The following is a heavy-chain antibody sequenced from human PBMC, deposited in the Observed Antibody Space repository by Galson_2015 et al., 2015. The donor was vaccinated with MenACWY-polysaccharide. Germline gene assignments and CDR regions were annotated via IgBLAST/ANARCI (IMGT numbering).Heavy chain of an antibody. CDR1: GFTFRDFY. Sequence: SCAVSGFTFRDFYMSWVRQAPGRGLEWVSYITSSGETIYYADSVRGRFTISRDNAKNSVYLQMNTLRVEDTAIYYCALQRDTSIVVAAFDIWGQGTTVTVS. CDR3: ALQRDTSIVVAAFDI. CDR2: ITSSGETI. V-gene: IGHV3-11*01. J-gene: IGHJ3*02. D-gene: IGHD3-3*01.